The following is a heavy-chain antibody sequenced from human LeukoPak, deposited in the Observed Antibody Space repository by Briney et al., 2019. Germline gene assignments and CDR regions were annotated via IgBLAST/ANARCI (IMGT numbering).Heavy chain of an antibody. V-gene: IGHV4-34*01. Sequence: SETLSLTCAVYGESFSGYYWSWIRQPPGRGLEWIGEINHSGSTNYNPSLKSRVTISVDTSKNQFSLKLNSVTAADTALYYCARRPQKSGGDDGPSGLDYWAQGTLVTVSS. CDR2: INHSGST. J-gene: IGHJ4*02. D-gene: IGHD5-12*01. CDR1: GESFSGYY. CDR3: ARRPQKSGGDDGPSGLDY.